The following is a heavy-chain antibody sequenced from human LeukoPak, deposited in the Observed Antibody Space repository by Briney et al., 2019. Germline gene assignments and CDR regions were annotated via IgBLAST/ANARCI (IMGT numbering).Heavy chain of an antibody. D-gene: IGHD3-22*01. Sequence: SVKVSCKASGGTFSSYAISWVRQAPGQGLEWMGGITPIFGTANYAQKFQGRVTITTDESTSTAYMELSSLRSEDTAVYYCARVPYYYDSSGYYFAYWGQGTLVTVSS. J-gene: IGHJ4*02. CDR2: ITPIFGTA. CDR3: ARVPYYYDSSGYYFAY. CDR1: GGTFSSYA. V-gene: IGHV1-69*05.